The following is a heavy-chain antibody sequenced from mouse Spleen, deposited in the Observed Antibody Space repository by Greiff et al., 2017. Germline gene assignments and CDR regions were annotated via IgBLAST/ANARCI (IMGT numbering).Heavy chain of an antibody. CDR3: ASFDY. CDR2: IYPGDGST. CDR1: GYTFTSYY. V-gene: IGHV1S56*01. J-gene: IGHJ2*01. Sequence: QVQLKESGPELVKPGASVKMSCKASGYTFTSYYIHWVKQRPGQGLEWIGWIYPGDGSTKYNEKFKGKTTLTADKSSSTAYMLLSSLTSEDSAIYFCASFDYWGQGTTLTVSS.